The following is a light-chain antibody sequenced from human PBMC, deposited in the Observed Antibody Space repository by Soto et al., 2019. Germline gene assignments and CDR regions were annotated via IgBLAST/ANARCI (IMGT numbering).Light chain of an antibody. CDR3: SSYATSRTYV. J-gene: IGLJ1*01. CDR1: SLDVGDSNY. Sequence: QSVLTQPASVSRSPGQSITISCAGTSLDVGDSNYVSWYQQHPGISPKLIIFDVSDRPSGVSNRFSGSKSGNTASLTISGLQAEDEADYYCSSYATSRTYVFGTGTKLTVL. CDR2: DVS. V-gene: IGLV2-14*03.